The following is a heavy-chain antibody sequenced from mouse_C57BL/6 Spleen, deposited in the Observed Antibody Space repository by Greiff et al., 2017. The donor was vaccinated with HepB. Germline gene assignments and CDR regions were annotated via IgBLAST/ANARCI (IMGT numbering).Heavy chain of an antibody. V-gene: IGHV1-69*01. J-gene: IGHJ2*01. D-gene: IGHD4-1*01. CDR3: AREELGRGYFDY. CDR1: GYTFTSYW. CDR2: IDPSDSYT. Sequence: VQLQQSGAELVMPGASVKLSCKASGYTFTSYWMHWVKQRPGQGLEWIGEIDPSDSYTNYNQKFKGKSTLTVDKSSSTAYMQLSSLTSEDSAGFYWAREELGRGYFDYWGQGTTLTVSS.